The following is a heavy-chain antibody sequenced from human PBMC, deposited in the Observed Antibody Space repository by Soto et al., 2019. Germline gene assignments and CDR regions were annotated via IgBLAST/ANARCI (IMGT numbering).Heavy chain of an antibody. CDR3: ARDYYDSSGYYRVPPYDNWFDP. J-gene: IGHJ5*02. CDR1: GYTFTSYG. D-gene: IGHD3-22*01. Sequence: GASVKVSCKASGYTFTSYGISWVRQAPGQGLEWMGWISAYNGNTNYAQKLQGRVTMTTDTSTSTAYMELRSLRSDDTAVYYCARDYYDSSGYYRVPPYDNWFDPWGQGTLVTVSS. V-gene: IGHV1-18*01. CDR2: ISAYNGNT.